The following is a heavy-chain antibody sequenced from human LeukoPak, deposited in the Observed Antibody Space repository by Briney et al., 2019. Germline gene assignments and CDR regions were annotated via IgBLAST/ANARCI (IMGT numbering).Heavy chain of an antibody. CDR1: GFTFSSYA. CDR3: ARGPGLYDFWSGYLGY. D-gene: IGHD3-3*01. V-gene: IGHV3-30-3*01. J-gene: IGHJ4*02. CDR2: ISYDGSNK. Sequence: GRSLRLSCAASGFTFSSYAMHWVRQAPGKGLKWVAVISYDGSNKFYADSVKGRFTISRDNSKNTLYLQMNSLRAEDTAVYYCARGPGLYDFWSGYLGYWGQGTLVTVSS.